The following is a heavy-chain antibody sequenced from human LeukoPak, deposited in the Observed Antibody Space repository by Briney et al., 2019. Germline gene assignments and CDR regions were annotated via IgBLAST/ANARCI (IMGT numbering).Heavy chain of an antibody. J-gene: IGHJ5*02. Sequence: ASVKVSCKASGYTFTSYDINWVRQATGQGLEWMGWMNPNSGNTGYAQKFLGRVTMTRNTSISTAYMELSSLRSEDTAVYYCARVMPYSSSWYDKWFDPWGQGTLVTVSS. V-gene: IGHV1-8*01. CDR2: MNPNSGNT. D-gene: IGHD6-13*01. CDR1: GYTFTSYD. CDR3: ARVMPYSSSWYDKWFDP.